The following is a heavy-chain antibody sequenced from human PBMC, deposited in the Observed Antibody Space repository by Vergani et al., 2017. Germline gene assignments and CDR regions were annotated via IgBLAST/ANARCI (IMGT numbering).Heavy chain of an antibody. Sequence: QVQMQESGPGLVKTSETLSLTCSASGAPISYWCWSWLRQPAGKGLEWIGRLFPSGSTNYKPSLKSRVTMSIDTSKNQFSLKLTSVTAADTAVYYCARVDTQVPATSHFYYMDVWGKGTTVVVSS. J-gene: IGHJ6*03. V-gene: IGHV4-4*07. CDR2: LFPSGST. D-gene: IGHD6-25*01. CDR3: ARVDTQVPATSHFYYMDV. CDR1: GAPISYWC.